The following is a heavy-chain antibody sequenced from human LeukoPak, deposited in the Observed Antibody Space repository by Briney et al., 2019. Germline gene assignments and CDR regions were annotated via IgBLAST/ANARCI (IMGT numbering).Heavy chain of an antibody. Sequence: SETLSLTCTVSGGSINSYYWTWIRQPPGKGLELIGHVYYSGSTYCSPSLKSRVTISVDTSKNQFSLKLSSVTAADTAVYYCARVTVSGSYYYPFPYWGQGTLVTVSS. J-gene: IGHJ4*02. CDR3: ARVTVSGSYYYPFPY. CDR2: VYYSGST. D-gene: IGHD3-10*01. CDR1: GGSINSYY. V-gene: IGHV4-59*01.